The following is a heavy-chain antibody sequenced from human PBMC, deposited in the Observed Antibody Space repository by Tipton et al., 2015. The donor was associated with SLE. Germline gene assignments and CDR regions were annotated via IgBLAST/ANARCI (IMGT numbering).Heavy chain of an antibody. D-gene: IGHD1-26*01. J-gene: IGHJ6*02. CDR1: GGSISYYH. Sequence: TLSLTCTVSGGSISYYHWSWIRQSPGKGLEWIGYIYYTGNITFNPSLKSRVTISVDKSNNQFSLKLSSVTAADTAVYYCARYSASDGLDVWGQGTTVIVPS. V-gene: IGHV4-59*12. CDR3: ARYSASDGLDV. CDR2: IYYTGNI.